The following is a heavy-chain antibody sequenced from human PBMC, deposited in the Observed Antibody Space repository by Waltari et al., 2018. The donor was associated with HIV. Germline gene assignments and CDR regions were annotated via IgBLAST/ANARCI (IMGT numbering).Heavy chain of an antibody. CDR1: GFTFRNFA. CDR3: AKEHQFGGSYSYYFDN. D-gene: IGHD1-26*01. V-gene: IGHV3-23*01. Sequence: EVKLLESGGGLVQQGGSLRLPGTASGFTFRNFAMSWLRQVPGGGPELVSALCVSGSTASYASYVKGLFTISRDFSHNTLYLQMNSLRPEDTAIYFCAKEHQFGGSYSYYFDNWGQGTLVTVSS. J-gene: IGHJ4*02. CDR2: LCVSGSTA.